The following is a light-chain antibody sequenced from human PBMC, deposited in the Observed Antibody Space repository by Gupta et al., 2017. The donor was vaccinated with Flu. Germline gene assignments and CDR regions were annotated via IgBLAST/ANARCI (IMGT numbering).Light chain of an antibody. CDR2: DAS. Sequence: DSAILSYRASQSVSNQLAWYQQRPGQPPRLLMYDASRRAAGIPARFSGSGSGTDFTLTITTLEPEDFAVYYCQQRSGLPMYTFGQGTKLEIK. J-gene: IGKJ2*01. CDR3: QQRSGLPMYT. CDR1: QSVSNQ. V-gene: IGKV3-11*01.